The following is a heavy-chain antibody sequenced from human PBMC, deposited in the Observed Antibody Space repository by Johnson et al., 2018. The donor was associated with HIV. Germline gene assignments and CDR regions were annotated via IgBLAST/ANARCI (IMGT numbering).Heavy chain of an antibody. V-gene: IGHV3-30-3*01. CDR1: GFTFSNYA. J-gene: IGHJ3*02. CDR3: ARGRGGSYADAFDI. Sequence: QVQLMESGGGVVQPGRSLRLSCAASGFTFSNYAMHWVRQAPGKGLEWVALISYDGSNKYYADPVKGRFTISRDNSKNTLYLQMNTLRAEDTAVYYCARGRGGSYADAFDIWGQGTVVTVSS. CDR2: ISYDGSNK. D-gene: IGHD1-26*01.